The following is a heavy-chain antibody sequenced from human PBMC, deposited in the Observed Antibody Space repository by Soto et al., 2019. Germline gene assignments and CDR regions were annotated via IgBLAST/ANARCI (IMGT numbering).Heavy chain of an antibody. CDR3: AREGGGGYNNYYGMDV. V-gene: IGHV3-7*03. CDR2: IKQDGSEK. CDR1: GFTFSSYW. J-gene: IGHJ6*02. D-gene: IGHD2-15*01. Sequence: EVQLVESGGGLVQPGGSLRLSCAASGFTFSSYWMTWVRQAPGKGLEWVANIKQDGSEKNYVDSVKGRFTISRDNAKNSLYLQMNSLRAEDTAVYYCAREGGGGYNNYYGMDVWGQGTTVTVSS.